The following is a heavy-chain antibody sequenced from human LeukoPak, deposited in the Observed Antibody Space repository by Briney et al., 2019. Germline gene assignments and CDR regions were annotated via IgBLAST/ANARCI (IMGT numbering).Heavy chain of an antibody. D-gene: IGHD3-22*01. CDR1: GFTFRNYG. Sequence: GRSLRLSCAASGFTFRNYGMHWVRQAPGKGLEWVAVISIDGSEKYYADSVKGRFTISRDNSKNTLYLQMNSLRAEDTAVYYCARSLPDSSGYYYDYWGQGTLVTVSS. CDR2: ISIDGSEK. CDR3: ARSLPDSSGYYYDY. V-gene: IGHV3-30*03. J-gene: IGHJ4*02.